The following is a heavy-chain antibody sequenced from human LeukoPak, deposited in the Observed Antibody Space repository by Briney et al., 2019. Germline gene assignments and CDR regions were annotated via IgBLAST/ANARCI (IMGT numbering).Heavy chain of an antibody. D-gene: IGHD3-22*01. Sequence: GGSLRLSCAASGFTFSSYSMNWVRQAPGKGLEWVSSISSSSSYIYYADSVKGRFTISRDNAKNSLYLQMNSLRAEDTAVYYCAGDSAMIVVVLARYYYYGMDVWGQGTTVTVSS. CDR3: AGDSAMIVVVLARYYYYGMDV. V-gene: IGHV3-21*01. J-gene: IGHJ6*02. CDR1: GFTFSSYS. CDR2: ISSSSSYI.